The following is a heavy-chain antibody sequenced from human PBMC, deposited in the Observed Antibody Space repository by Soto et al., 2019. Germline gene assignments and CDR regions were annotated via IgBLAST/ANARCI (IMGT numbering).Heavy chain of an antibody. CDR1: GYTFTSYA. CDR3: ARPFRRGGGDCRDNWFDP. Sequence: ASVKVSCKASGYTFTSYAMHWVRQAPGQRLEWMGWINAGNGNTKYSQKFQGRVTITRDTSASTAYMELSSLRSEDTAVYYCARPFRRGGGDCRDNWFDPWGQGTLVTVSS. CDR2: INAGNGNT. V-gene: IGHV1-3*01. D-gene: IGHD2-21*02. J-gene: IGHJ5*02.